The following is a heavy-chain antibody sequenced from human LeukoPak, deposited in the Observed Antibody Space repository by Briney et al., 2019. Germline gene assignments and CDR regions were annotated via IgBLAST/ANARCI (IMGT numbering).Heavy chain of an antibody. D-gene: IGHD3-10*01. CDR3: ARDSENGSGSYSSFYYYYYYMDV. V-gene: IGHV1-2*02. CDR1: GYTFTGYY. Sequence: ASVKVSCKASGYTFTGYYMHWVRQAPGQGLEWMGWINPNSGGTNYAQKFQGRVTMTRDTSISTAYMELSSLRSEDTAVYYCARDSENGSGSYSSFYYYYYYMDVWGKGTTVTVSS. CDR2: INPNSGGT. J-gene: IGHJ6*03.